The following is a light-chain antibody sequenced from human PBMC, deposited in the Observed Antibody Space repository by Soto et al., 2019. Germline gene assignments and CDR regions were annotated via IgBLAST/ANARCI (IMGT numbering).Light chain of an antibody. Sequence: DIQMTQSPFSLSASVGDGVTITCRASQSISSYLNWYQQKPGKAPKLLIYAASSLQSGVPSRFSGSGSGTDFTLTISSLQPEDFATYYCQQSYSTPLTFGGGTKVEIK. J-gene: IGKJ4*01. CDR2: AAS. CDR3: QQSYSTPLT. CDR1: QSISSY. V-gene: IGKV1-39*01.